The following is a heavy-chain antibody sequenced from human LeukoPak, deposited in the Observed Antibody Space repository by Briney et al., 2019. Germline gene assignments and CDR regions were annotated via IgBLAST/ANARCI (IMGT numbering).Heavy chain of an antibody. D-gene: IGHD2-2*02. CDR1: GFTFSDYY. CDR3: ARVGRYCSSTICYNGYYFDY. Sequence: PGGSLRLSCAASGFTFSDYYMSWIRQAPGKGREWVSYISSSGSTIYYAVSAKGRFTISRDNAKNSLYLQMNSLSAEDTAVYYCARVGRYCSSTICYNGYYFDYWGQGTLVAVSS. V-gene: IGHV3-11*04. J-gene: IGHJ4*02. CDR2: ISSSGSTI.